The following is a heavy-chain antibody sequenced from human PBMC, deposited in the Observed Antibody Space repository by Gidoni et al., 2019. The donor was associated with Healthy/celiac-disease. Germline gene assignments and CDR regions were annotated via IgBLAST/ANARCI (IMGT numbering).Heavy chain of an antibody. J-gene: IGHJ3*02. CDR2: IWYDGSNK. CDR1: GFTFSSYG. V-gene: IGHV3-33*01. Sequence: QVQLVESGGGVVQPGRSLSLSCAASGFTFSSYGMHWVRQAPGKGLEWVAVIWYDGSNKYYADSVKGRFTISRDNSKNTLYLQMNSLRAEDTAVYYCARGRVTAMVGGDAFDIWGQGTMVTVSS. CDR3: ARGRVTAMVGGDAFDI. D-gene: IGHD5-18*01.